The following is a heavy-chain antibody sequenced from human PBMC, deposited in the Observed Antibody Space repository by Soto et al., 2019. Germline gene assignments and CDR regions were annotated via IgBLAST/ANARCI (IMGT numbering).Heavy chain of an antibody. Sequence: GGSLRLSCAASGFTFSSYAMHWVRQAPGKGLEWVAVISYDGSNKYYADSVKGRFTISRDNAKNSLYLQMNSLRDEDTAVYYCARDXKYYDILTGYGLDYFDYWGQGTLVTVSS. V-gene: IGHV3-30-3*01. CDR1: GFTFSSYA. CDR2: ISYDGSNK. J-gene: IGHJ4*02. CDR3: ARDXKYYDILTGYGLDYFDY. D-gene: IGHD3-9*01.